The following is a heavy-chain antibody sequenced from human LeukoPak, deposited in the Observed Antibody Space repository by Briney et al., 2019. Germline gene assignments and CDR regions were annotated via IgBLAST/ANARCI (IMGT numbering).Heavy chain of an antibody. V-gene: IGHV3-23*01. CDR2: ISGSGGAT. CDR1: GFTFSSYA. J-gene: IGHJ3*02. Sequence: RGSLRLSCAASGFTFSSYAMSWVRQAPGKGLEWVSAISGSGGATYYADSVKGRFTISRDNSKNTLYLQMNSLRAEDTAVYYCAKVPVFSLTISEVVTDDAFDIWGQGTIVTVSS. D-gene: IGHD3-3*01. CDR3: AKVPVFSLTISEVVTDDAFDI.